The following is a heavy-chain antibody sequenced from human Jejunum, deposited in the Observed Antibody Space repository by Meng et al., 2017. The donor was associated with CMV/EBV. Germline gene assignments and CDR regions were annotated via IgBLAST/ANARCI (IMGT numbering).Heavy chain of an antibody. V-gene: IGHV4/OR15-8*01. CDR1: GGSLSGTNW. CDR3: GDPPAGY. Sequence: TLSLTCVVSGGSLSGTNWGNGVRQPPGGGLEWIGEIFHSGATNYNPSLKSRVTISIDNSKNQFSLKLTSMTAADTAVYFCGDPPAGYWGQGILVTVSS. J-gene: IGHJ4*02. CDR2: IFHSGAT.